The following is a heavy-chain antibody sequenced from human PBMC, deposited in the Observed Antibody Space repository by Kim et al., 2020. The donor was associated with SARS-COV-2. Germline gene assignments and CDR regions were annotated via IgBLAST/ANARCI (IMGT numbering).Heavy chain of an antibody. V-gene: IGHV4-31*02. Sequence: SRITISVDTSKNQFSLRLSSVTAADTAVYYCARGEKYYDSSGYLGDAFDIWGQGTMVTVSS. D-gene: IGHD3-22*01. CDR3: ARGEKYYDSSGYLGDAFDI. J-gene: IGHJ3*02.